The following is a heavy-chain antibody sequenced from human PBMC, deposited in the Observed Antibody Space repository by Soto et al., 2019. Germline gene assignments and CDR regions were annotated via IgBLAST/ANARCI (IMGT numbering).Heavy chain of an antibody. CDR2: IYYSGST. J-gene: IGHJ6*02. CDR1: GGSISSSSYY. V-gene: IGHV4-39*01. D-gene: IGHD6-13*01. CDR3: ARHIIGSSSWYEVDYYYGMDV. Sequence: SETLSLTCTVSGGSISSSSYYWGWIRQPPGKGLEWIGSIYYSGSTYYNPSLKSRVTISVDTSKNQFSLKLSSVTAADTAVHYCARHIIGSSSWYEVDYYYGMDVWGQGTTVTVSS.